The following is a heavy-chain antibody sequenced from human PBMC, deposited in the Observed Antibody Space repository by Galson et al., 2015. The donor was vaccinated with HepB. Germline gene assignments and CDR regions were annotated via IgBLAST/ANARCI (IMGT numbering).Heavy chain of an antibody. CDR2: IIPILGIA. CDR3: ARWSPSVTTGPLCYYSMDV. J-gene: IGHJ6*02. V-gene: IGHV1-69*02. Sequence: SVKVSCKASGGTFSSYTISWVRQAPGQGLEWMGRIIPILGIANYAEKFQGRVTTTADKSTSTAYMELSSLRSEDTAVYYCARWSPSVTTGPLCYYSMDVWGQGTTVTVSS. CDR1: GGTFSSYT. D-gene: IGHD3-3*01.